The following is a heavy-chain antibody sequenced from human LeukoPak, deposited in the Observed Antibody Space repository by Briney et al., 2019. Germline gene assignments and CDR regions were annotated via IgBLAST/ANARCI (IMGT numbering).Heavy chain of an antibody. CDR3: ASGGVAVLYWYFDL. Sequence: PGGSLRLSCAASGFTFSSYWMSWVRQAPGKGLEWVANIKQDGSEKYYVDSVKGRFTISRDNAENSLYLQMNSLRAEDTAVYYCASGGVAVLYWYFDLWGRGTLVTVSS. D-gene: IGHD6-19*01. CDR2: IKQDGSEK. V-gene: IGHV3-7*01. J-gene: IGHJ2*01. CDR1: GFTFSSYW.